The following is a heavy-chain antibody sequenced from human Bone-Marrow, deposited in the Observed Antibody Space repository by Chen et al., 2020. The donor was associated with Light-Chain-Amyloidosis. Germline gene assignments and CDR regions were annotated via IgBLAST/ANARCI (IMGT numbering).Heavy chain of an antibody. J-gene: IGHJ4*02. CDR1: GFIFSSYG. CDR2: IRYEGSDK. CDR3: AKDSGGYFDSSGPLS. D-gene: IGHD3-22*01. Sequence: QVQLVESGGGVVQPGGSLRLSCAASGFIFSSYGMHWVRQAPGKGLEWVACIRYEGSDKDYADSVKGRFTSARDNSKNTLFLQMKSLRADDTAVYYCAKDSGGYFDSSGPLSWGQGTLVTVSS. V-gene: IGHV3-30*02.